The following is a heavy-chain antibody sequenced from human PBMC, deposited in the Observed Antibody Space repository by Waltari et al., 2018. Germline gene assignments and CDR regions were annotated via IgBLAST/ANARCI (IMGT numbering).Heavy chain of an antibody. J-gene: IGHJ3*02. Sequence: EVQLVESGGGLIQPGGSLRLSCEVSGFTVSNNYIGWVRQAPGKGLEWVSVIYSGGDTYDADAVRGRFTISRDNSKNKLYLQMNSLRVEDTALSYCATWTGGSWGAFDNWGQGTMVTVSS. CDR1: GFTVSNNY. V-gene: IGHV3-53*01. D-gene: IGHD7-27*01. CDR3: ATWTGGSWGAFDN. CDR2: IYSGGDT.